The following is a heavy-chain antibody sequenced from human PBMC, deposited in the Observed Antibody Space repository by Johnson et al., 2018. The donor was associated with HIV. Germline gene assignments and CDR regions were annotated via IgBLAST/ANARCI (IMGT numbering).Heavy chain of an antibody. V-gene: IGHV3-64*01. Sequence: VQLVESGGGVVQPGRSLRLSCAASGFTFSSYAMHWVRQAPGKGLEYVSAISSNGGSTYYANSVKGRFTISRDNSKNTLYLQMNSLRAEDTAVYYCAKALAVATLLNAFDIWGQGTMVTVSS. D-gene: IGHD6-19*01. CDR2: ISSNGGST. CDR3: AKALAVATLLNAFDI. CDR1: GFTFSSYA. J-gene: IGHJ3*02.